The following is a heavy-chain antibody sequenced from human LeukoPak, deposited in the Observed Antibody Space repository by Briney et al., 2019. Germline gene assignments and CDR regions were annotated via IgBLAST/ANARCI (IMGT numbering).Heavy chain of an antibody. Sequence: SVKVSCKASGYTCTSYGISWVRQAPGQGLEWMGWISAYNGNTNYAQKPQGRVTMTTDTSTSTAYMELRSLRSDDTAVYYCARDSMVRGLDYWGQGTLVTVSS. V-gene: IGHV1-18*01. CDR2: ISAYNGNT. CDR3: ARDSMVRGLDY. CDR1: GYTCTSYG. J-gene: IGHJ4*02. D-gene: IGHD3-10*01.